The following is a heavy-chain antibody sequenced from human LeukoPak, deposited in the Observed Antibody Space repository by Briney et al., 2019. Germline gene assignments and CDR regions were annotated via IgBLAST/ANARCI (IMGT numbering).Heavy chain of an antibody. D-gene: IGHD5-18*01. CDR1: GDSISNGGFA. CDR2: IYHRGGT. V-gene: IGHV4-30-2*01. J-gene: IGHJ4*02. Sequence: PSETLSLTCAVSGDSISNGGFAWNWIRRPPGKGLEWIGYIYHRGGTYYNPSLKSRVTLSVDRSKNQFSLMLSSVTAADTAVYFCARGGYNYPFFDHWGQGALVTVSS. CDR3: ARGGYNYPFFDH.